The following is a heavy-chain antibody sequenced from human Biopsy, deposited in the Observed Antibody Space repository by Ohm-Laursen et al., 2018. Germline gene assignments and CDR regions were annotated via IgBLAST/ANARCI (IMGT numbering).Heavy chain of an antibody. V-gene: IGHV4-34*01. J-gene: IGHJ6*02. CDR2: INHSGRT. D-gene: IGHD3-22*01. CDR3: VRGVDYYDPYHYYALDV. Sequence: TLSLTWAVYGESFNGYYWSWIRQTPGKGLEWIGDINHSGRTNYNPSLKSRVTISLDTSKNQFSLKVRSVTAADTAVYYRVRGVDYYDPYHYYALDVWGQGTTVTVSS. CDR1: GESFNGYY.